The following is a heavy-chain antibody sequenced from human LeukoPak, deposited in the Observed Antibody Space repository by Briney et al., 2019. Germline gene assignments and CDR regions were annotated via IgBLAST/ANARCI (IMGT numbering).Heavy chain of an antibody. CDR3: AKDRLTGTPYYFDY. D-gene: IGHD1-20*01. CDR1: GFTFSSYA. V-gene: IGHV3-23*01. Sequence: GGSLRLSCAASGFTFSSYAMSWVRQAPGKGLEWVSGISVRGGSTYYADSVKGRFTISRDNSKNTLYLQMDSLRAEATAVYYCAKDRLTGTPYYFDYWGQGTLVTVSS. J-gene: IGHJ4*02. CDR2: ISVRGGST.